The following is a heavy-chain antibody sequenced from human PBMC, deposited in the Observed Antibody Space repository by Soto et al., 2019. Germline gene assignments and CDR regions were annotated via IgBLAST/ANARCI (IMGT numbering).Heavy chain of an antibody. J-gene: IGHJ4*02. Sequence: QVQLQESGPGLVKPSETLSLTCTVSDGSVSSYGYYWTWVRQAPGKGLEWIGYIAYNGGTSYNTSLRSRVTISVDTSKSQFSLDLSFATDADTALYYCTRGGHFYEYMIWGQGTLVTVSS. CDR2: IAYNGGT. V-gene: IGHV4-61*08. CDR1: DGSVSSYGYY. D-gene: IGHD3-3*02. CDR3: TRGGHFYEYMI.